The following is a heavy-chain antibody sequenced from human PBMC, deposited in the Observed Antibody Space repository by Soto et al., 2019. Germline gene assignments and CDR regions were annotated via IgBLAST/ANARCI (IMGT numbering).Heavy chain of an antibody. J-gene: IGHJ4*02. CDR1: GGTFSSYA. CDR2: ISAYNGNT. D-gene: IGHD4-17*01. CDR3: ALPNTAYGDYRH. V-gene: IGHV1-18*01. Sequence: ASVKVSCKASGGTFSSYAISWVRQAPGQGLEWMGWISAYNGNTNYAQKLQGRVTMTTDTSTSTAYMELRSLRSDDTAVYYCALPNTAYGDYRHWGQGTLVTVSS.